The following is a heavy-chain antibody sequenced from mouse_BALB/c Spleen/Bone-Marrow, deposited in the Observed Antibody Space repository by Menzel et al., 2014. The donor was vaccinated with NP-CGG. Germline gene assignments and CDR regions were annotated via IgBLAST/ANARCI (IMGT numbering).Heavy chain of an antibody. J-gene: IGHJ2*01. D-gene: IGHD1-1*01. CDR1: GFNIKETY. CDR2: IDPANGNT. Sequence: VQLKESGAELVKPGASVKLSCAASGFNIKETYMHWGKQRPEQGLEWIGRIDPANGNTKYDPKFQGKATITADTSSNTAYLQLSSLTSEDTAVYYCASYYYGHYFDYWGQGTTLTVSS. CDR3: ASYYYGHYFDY. V-gene: IGHV14-3*02.